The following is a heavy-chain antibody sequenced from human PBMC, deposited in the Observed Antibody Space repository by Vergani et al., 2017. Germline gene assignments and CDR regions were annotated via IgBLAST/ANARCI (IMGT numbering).Heavy chain of an antibody. V-gene: IGHV4-59*01. Sequence: QVQLQESGPGLVKPSETLSLTCTVSGGSISSYYWSWIRQPPGKGLEWIGYIYYSGSTNYNPSLKSRVTISVDTSKNQFSLKLSSVTAADTAVYYCARGGNGDYHYYYYYDMDVGGKGTTVTVSS. CDR1: GGSISSYY. D-gene: IGHD4-17*01. J-gene: IGHJ6*03. CDR3: ARGGNGDYHYYYYYDMDV. CDR2: IYYSGST.